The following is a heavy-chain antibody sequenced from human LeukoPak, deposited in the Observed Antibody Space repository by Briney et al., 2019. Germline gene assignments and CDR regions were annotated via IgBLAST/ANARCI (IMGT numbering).Heavy chain of an antibody. CDR2: INPNSGGT. V-gene: IGHV1-2*02. CDR1: VYTFTGYY. CDR3: ARNVRGYFDY. J-gene: IGHJ4*02. Sequence: GASVKVSCKASVYTFTGYYMHWVRQATGQGPEWMVWINPNSGGTNYAQKFQGRVTMPRDTSISTAYMELSRLRSDDTAVYYCARNVRGYFDYWGQGTLFTVSS. D-gene: IGHD2/OR15-2a*01.